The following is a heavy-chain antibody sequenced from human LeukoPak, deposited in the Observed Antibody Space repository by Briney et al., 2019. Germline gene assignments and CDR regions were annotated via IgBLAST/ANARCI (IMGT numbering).Heavy chain of an antibody. Sequence: PGESLKISCKGSGYSFTSYWIGWVRQMPGKGLEWMGIIYPGDSDTRYSPSFQGQVTISADKSISTAYLQWSSLKASDTAMYYCARWLPENNYYYYYGMDVWGQGTTVTVSS. CDR3: ARWLPENNYYYYYGMDV. CDR1: GYSFTSYW. V-gene: IGHV5-51*01. D-gene: IGHD5-12*01. CDR2: IYPGDSDT. J-gene: IGHJ6*02.